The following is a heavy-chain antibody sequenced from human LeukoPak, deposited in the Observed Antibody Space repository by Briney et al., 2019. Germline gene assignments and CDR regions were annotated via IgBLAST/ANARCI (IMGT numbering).Heavy chain of an antibody. CDR3: TTAGSLKWELPEGSDY. CDR1: GFTVSSNY. CDR2: IYSGGST. D-gene: IGHD1-26*01. Sequence: GGSLRLSCAASGFTVSSNYMSWVRQAPGKGLEWVSVIYSGGSTYYADSVKGRFTISRDNSKNTLYLQMNSLRAEDTAVYYCTTAGSLKWELPEGSDYWGQGTLVTVSS. J-gene: IGHJ4*02. V-gene: IGHV3-53*01.